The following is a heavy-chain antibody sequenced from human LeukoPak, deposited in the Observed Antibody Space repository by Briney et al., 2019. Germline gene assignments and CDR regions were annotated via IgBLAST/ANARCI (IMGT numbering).Heavy chain of an antibody. V-gene: IGHV1-69*04. Sequence: ASVKVSCKASGGTFSSYAISWVRQAPGQGLEWMGRIIPILGIANYAQKFQGRVTITADKSTSTAYMELSSLRSEDTAVYYCARPGYGDSPIFDYWGQGTLVTVSS. CDR3: ARPGYGDSPIFDY. D-gene: IGHD4-17*01. CDR2: IIPILGIA. J-gene: IGHJ4*02. CDR1: GGTFSSYA.